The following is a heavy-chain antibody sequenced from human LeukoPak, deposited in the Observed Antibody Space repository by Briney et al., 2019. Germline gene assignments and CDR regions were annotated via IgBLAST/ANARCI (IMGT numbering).Heavy chain of an antibody. CDR3: ARTGIPHYSNYGYNWFDP. J-gene: IGHJ5*02. Sequence: ETLSLTCTVSGGSISSYYWSWIRQPPGKGLEWIGYIYYSGSTNYNPSLKSRVTISVDTSKNQFSLKLSSVTAADTAVYYRARTGIPHYSNYGYNWFDPWGQGTLVTVSS. D-gene: IGHD4-11*01. CDR2: IYYSGST. V-gene: IGHV4-59*01. CDR1: GGSISSYY.